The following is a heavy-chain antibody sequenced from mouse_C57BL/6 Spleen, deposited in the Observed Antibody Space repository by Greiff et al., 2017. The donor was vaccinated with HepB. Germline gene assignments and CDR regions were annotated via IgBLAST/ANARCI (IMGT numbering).Heavy chain of an antibody. D-gene: IGHD2-2*01. Sequence: VKLQESGAELVRPGASVTLSCKASGYTFTDYEMHWVKQTPVHGLEWIGAIDPETGGTAYNQKFKGKAILTADKSSSTAYMELRSLTSEDSAVYYCTRWLGDYFDYWGQGTTLTVSS. CDR2: IDPETGGT. CDR1: GYTFTDYE. J-gene: IGHJ2*01. CDR3: TRWLGDYFDY. V-gene: IGHV1-15*01.